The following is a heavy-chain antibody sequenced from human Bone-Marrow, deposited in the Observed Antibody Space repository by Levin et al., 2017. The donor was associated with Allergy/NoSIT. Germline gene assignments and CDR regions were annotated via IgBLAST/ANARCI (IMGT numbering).Heavy chain of an antibody. J-gene: IGHJ6*02. V-gene: IGHV3-33*01. Sequence: GESLKISCAASGFTFSSYGIHWVRQAPGKGLEWVSIISYDGSNKYYGDSVKGRFTISRDNSKDTVYLQINNLRREDTAVYYCARDTVGYYYGLDVWGQWTAVIVSS. D-gene: IGHD6-13*01. CDR1: GFTFSSYG. CDR2: ISYDGSNK. CDR3: ARDTVGYYYGLDV.